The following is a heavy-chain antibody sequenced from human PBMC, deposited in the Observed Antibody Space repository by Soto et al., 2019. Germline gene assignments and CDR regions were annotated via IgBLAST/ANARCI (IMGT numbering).Heavy chain of an antibody. Sequence: GGSLRLSCAASGFTFSSYAMTWVRQAPGKGLEWVSSISFSDGGTYYTDSVKGRLTISRDNSKNTLFLQMNSLRVEDTAVYYCVKDDRILGRRYFDLWGRGTLVTVSS. V-gene: IGHV3-23*01. CDR1: GFTFSSYA. CDR3: VKDDRILGRRYFDL. D-gene: IGHD2-15*01. CDR2: ISFSDGGT. J-gene: IGHJ2*01.